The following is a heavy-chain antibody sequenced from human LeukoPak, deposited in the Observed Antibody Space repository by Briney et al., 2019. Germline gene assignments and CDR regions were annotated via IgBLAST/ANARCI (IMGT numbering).Heavy chain of an antibody. Sequence: WETLSLTCTVSGDSISSYYWSWIRQSPGKGLEWIGYIYYTGSTNYNPSLKNRVTISVNTSKNQFSLKLNSVTAADTAVYYCAKGYCRGGSCAAYSFDYWGQGTLVTVSS. CDR2: IYYTGST. CDR1: GDSISSYY. CDR3: AKGYCRGGSCAAYSFDY. V-gene: IGHV4-59*01. D-gene: IGHD2-15*01. J-gene: IGHJ4*02.